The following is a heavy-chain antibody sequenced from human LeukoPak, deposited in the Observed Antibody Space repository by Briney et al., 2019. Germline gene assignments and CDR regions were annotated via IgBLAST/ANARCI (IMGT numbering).Heavy chain of an antibody. CDR2: INPNSGDT. Sequence: GASVKVSCKASGYTFTGYFIHWVRQAPGQGLDWMGWINPNSGDTNYAQKFQGRVTMTRDTSISTAYMELSRLKSDDTAVYYCARESGGSTLFDYWGQGTLVTVSS. CDR3: ARESGGSTLFDY. D-gene: IGHD1-26*01. V-gene: IGHV1-2*02. J-gene: IGHJ4*02. CDR1: GYTFTGYF.